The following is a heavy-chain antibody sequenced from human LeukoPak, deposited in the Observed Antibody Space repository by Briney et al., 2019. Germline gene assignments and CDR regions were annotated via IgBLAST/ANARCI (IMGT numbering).Heavy chain of an antibody. D-gene: IGHD3-3*01. CDR3: ARGRRYDFWSGYVFDP. CDR1: GVSISSYY. V-gene: IGHV4-59*01. Sequence: SETLSLTCTVSGVSISSYYWSWIRQPPGKGLEWIGYIYYSGSTNYNPSLKSRVTISVDTSKNQFSLKLSSVTAADTAVYYCARGRRYDFWSGYVFDPWGQGTLVTVSS. J-gene: IGHJ5*02. CDR2: IYYSGST.